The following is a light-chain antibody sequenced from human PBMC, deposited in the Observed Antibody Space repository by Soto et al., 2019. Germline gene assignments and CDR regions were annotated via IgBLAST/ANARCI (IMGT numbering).Light chain of an antibody. Sequence: EVLMTQSPATLSVSPGERAILSCRVSQSVRSNLAWYQHKPGQAPRLLIYGASTRATGIPARFSGSGSGTEFTLTINSLQSEDFGVYYCQQYNDWSSFAFGPGTTVDI. CDR3: QQYNDWSSFA. CDR2: GAS. J-gene: IGKJ3*01. V-gene: IGKV3-15*01. CDR1: QSVRSN.